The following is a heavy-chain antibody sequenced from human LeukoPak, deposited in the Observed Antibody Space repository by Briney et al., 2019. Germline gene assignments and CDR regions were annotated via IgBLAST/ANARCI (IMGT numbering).Heavy chain of an antibody. CDR1: GFTFDDYG. CDR2: VNWNGIST. J-gene: IGHJ4*02. V-gene: IGHV3-20*04. CDR3: ARDLEVGSSCPQGY. Sequence: GGSLRLSCAASGFTFDDYGMNWVRQAPGKGLEWVSGVNWNGISTGYADSVKGRFTISSDNAKNFLYLQMNSLRAEDTALYYCARDLEVGSSCPQGYWGQGTLVTVSS. D-gene: IGHD6-6*01.